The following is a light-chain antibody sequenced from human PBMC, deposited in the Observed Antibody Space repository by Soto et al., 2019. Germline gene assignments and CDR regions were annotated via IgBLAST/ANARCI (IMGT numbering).Light chain of an antibody. J-gene: IGKJ2*01. Sequence: EIVLTQSPGTLSLSPGEGATLSCRASQTVSSTYLAWYQQKPGRAPGLLIHGASTRAAGIPDRFSASGSGTHFTLTINRLEPEDFAVYFCQQFGTSPYTFGQGTTVEIK. CDR3: QQFGTSPYT. CDR2: GAS. CDR1: QTVSSTY. V-gene: IGKV3-20*01.